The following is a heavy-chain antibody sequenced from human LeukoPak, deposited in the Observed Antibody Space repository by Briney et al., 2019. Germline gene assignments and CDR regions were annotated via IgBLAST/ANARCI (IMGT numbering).Heavy chain of an antibody. CDR3: AKGPLRGTAAAIDY. J-gene: IGHJ4*02. V-gene: IGHV3-30*18. CDR2: ISYDGRNI. Sequence: HPGGSLRLSCAASEFTFSSYSMNWVRQAPGKGLEWVAVISYDGRNIHYPDSVKGRFTISRDISTDTLWLQMDSLRTEDTAVYYCAKGPLRGTAAAIDYWGQGTLVTVSS. CDR1: EFTFSSYS. D-gene: IGHD2-2*01.